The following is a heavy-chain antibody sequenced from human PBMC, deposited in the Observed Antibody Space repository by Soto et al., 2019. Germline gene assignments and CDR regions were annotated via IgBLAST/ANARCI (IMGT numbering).Heavy chain of an antibody. V-gene: IGHV1-69*13. CDR3: ARAPPSSSWAFDY. CDR1: GGTFSSYA. CDR2: IIPIFGTA. J-gene: IGHJ4*02. Sequence: ASVKVSCKASGGTFSSYAISWVRQAPGQGREWMGGIIPIFGTANYAQKVQGRVTITADESTSTAYMELSSLRSEDTAVYYCARAPPSSSWAFDYWGQGTLVTVSS. D-gene: IGHD6-13*01.